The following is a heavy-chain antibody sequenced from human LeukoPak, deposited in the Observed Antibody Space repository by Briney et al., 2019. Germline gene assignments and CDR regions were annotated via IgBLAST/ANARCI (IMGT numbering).Heavy chain of an antibody. V-gene: IGHV3-33*01. CDR2: IWFDGTSK. J-gene: IGHJ1*01. CDR3: ARDHGPSGSEYFQH. D-gene: IGHD3-10*01. CDR1: GFTFSSYA. Sequence: PGTSLRLSCAASGFTFSSYAMHWVRQAPGKGLEWVALIWFDGTSKFYADSVKGRFTISRDNSKNTLYLQMNSLRAEDTAVYYCARDHGPSGSEYFQHWGQGTLVTASS.